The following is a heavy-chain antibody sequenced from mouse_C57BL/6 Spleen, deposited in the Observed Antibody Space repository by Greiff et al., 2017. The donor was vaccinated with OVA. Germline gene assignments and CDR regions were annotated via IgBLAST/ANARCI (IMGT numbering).Heavy chain of an antibody. J-gene: IGHJ4*01. D-gene: IGHD1-1*01. CDR2: ISTYYGDA. CDR3: ARVDGSPSYYAMDY. V-gene: IGHV1-67*01. CDR1: GYTFTDYA. Sequence: QVQLKESGPELVRPGVSVKISCKGSGYTFTDYAMHWVKQSHAKSLEWIGVISTYYGDASYNKKFKEKATMTVDKSSSTAYMELARLTSEDSAVYYCARVDGSPSYYAMDYWGQGTSVTVSS.